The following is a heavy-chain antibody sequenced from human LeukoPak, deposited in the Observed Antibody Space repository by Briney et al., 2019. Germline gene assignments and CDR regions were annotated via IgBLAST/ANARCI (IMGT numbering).Heavy chain of an antibody. CDR1: GFTFDDYA. CDR3: AKDRKEWNYFDY. V-gene: IGHV3-23*01. D-gene: IGHD2-8*01. CDR2: ISGDGGST. J-gene: IGHJ4*02. Sequence: GGSLRLSCAASGFTFDDYAMNWVRQAPGKGLEWVSLISGDGGSTYYADSVKGRFTISRDNSKNTLFLQMNSLRVEDTAVYYCAKDRKEWNYFDYWGQGTLVTVSS.